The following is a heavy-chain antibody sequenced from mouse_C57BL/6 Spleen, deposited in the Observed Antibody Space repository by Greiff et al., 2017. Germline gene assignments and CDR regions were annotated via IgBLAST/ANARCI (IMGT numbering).Heavy chain of an antibody. V-gene: IGHV3-6*01. CDR1: GYSITSGYY. Sequence: EVQLKQSGPGLVKPSQSLSLTCSVTGYSITSGYYWNWIRQFPGNKLEWMGYISYDGSNNYNPSLKNRISITRDTSKNQFFLKLNSVTTEDTATYYCARSIYYYGSSWNWGQGTTLTVSS. CDR3: ARSIYYYGSSWN. J-gene: IGHJ2*01. D-gene: IGHD1-1*01. CDR2: ISYDGSN.